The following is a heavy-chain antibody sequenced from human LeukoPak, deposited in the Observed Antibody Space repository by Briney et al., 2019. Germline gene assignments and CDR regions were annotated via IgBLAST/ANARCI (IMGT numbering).Heavy chain of an antibody. CDR2: IVVGSGNT. V-gene: IGHV1-58*02. CDR3: AAAHYCSSTSCFPWDY. D-gene: IGHD2-2*01. Sequence: SVKVSCKASGFTFTSSAMQWVRQARGQRLEWIGWIVVGSGNTNYAQKFQERVTITRDMSTSTAYMELSSLRSEDTAVYYCAAAHYCSSTSCFPWDYWGQGTLVTVSS. J-gene: IGHJ4*02. CDR1: GFTFTSSA.